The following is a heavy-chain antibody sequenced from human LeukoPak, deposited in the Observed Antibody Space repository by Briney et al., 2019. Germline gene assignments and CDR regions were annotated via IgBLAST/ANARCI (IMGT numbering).Heavy chain of an antibody. Sequence: GGSLRLSCAASGFTFSSYSMHWVRQAPGKGLEWVAVISYDGSNKYYADSVKGRFTISRDNSKNTLYLQMNSLRAEDTAVYYCAKGGLLYSSSWRNFDYWGQGTLVTVSS. J-gene: IGHJ4*02. D-gene: IGHD6-13*01. CDR2: ISYDGSNK. CDR3: AKGGLLYSSSWRNFDY. V-gene: IGHV3-30*18. CDR1: GFTFSSYS.